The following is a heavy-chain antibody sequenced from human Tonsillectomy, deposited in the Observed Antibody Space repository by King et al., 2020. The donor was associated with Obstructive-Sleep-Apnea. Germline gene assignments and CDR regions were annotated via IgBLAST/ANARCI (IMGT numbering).Heavy chain of an antibody. J-gene: IGHJ3*02. CDR1: GFTFSSYS. CDR3: ARNYGSGSYYMAFDI. V-gene: IGHV3-21*01. Sequence: DVQLVESGGGLVKPGGSLRLSCAASGFTFSSYSMNWVRQAPGKGLEWVSSISSISSYIYYADSVKGRFTIFRDDAKNSLYLQMNSLRAEDTAVYYCARNYGSGSYYMAFDIWGQGTMVTVSS. D-gene: IGHD3-10*01. CDR2: ISSISSYI.